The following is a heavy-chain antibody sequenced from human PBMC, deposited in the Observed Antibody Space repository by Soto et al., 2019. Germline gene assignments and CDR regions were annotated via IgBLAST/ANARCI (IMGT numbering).Heavy chain of an antibody. V-gene: IGHV4-31*03. CDR1: GGSISSGGYY. J-gene: IGHJ6*02. Sequence: SETLSLTCTVSGGSISSGGYYWSWIRQHPGKGLEWIGYIYYSGSTYYNPSLKSRVTISVDTSKNQFSLKLSSVTAADTAVYYCAGGLLWFGELSERYYYYGMDVWGQGTTVTVSS. CDR2: IYYSGST. D-gene: IGHD3-10*01. CDR3: AGGLLWFGELSERYYYYGMDV.